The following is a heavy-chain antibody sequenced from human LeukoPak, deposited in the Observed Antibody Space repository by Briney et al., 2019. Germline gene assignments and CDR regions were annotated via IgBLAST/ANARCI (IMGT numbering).Heavy chain of an antibody. Sequence: PGGSLRLSCAASGFTFSSYRMNWVRQAPGEGLEWVSSISSSGGYIYYLDSVKGRFTISRDNAKNSLYLQMNSLRAEDTAVYYCARAPPRRFRFGELLNDYWGQGTLVTVSS. CDR1: GFTFSSYR. V-gene: IGHV3-21*01. CDR2: ISSSGGYI. J-gene: IGHJ4*02. CDR3: ARAPPRRFRFGELLNDY. D-gene: IGHD3-10*01.